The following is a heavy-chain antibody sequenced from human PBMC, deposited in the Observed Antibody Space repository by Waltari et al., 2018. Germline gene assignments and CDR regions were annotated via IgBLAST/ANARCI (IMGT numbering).Heavy chain of an antibody. D-gene: IGHD5-12*01. Sequence: QLHLQESGPPLGNPSRTRSHPFPVFADSMISTDVYNWVRQPPGTGLEWIGQVRPSGKTNYNPSFASRVSISVDTYKNQFSLRVTSATAADTAVYYCARDRGRGLYLDPWGPGTLVTVSP. CDR2: VRPSGKT. J-gene: IGHJ5*02. CDR3: ARDRGRGLYLDP. V-gene: IGHV4-4*02. CDR1: ADSMISTDV.